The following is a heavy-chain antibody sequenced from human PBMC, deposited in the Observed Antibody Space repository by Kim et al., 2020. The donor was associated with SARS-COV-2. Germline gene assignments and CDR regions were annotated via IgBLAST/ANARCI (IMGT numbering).Heavy chain of an antibody. CDR2: INACNGNT. V-gene: IGHV1-3*01. CDR1: GYIFIAYS. D-gene: IGHD3-22*01. Sequence: ASVNFSCKSSGYIFIAYSLYWLRPAPGQSLDWMGWINACNGNTRYSQKFRARLTITRDPSASTVYMDMGGLRSEYTAVYFFAREGHSSGSLGFDNWGQGT. J-gene: IGHJ4*02. CDR3: AREGHSSGSLGFDN.